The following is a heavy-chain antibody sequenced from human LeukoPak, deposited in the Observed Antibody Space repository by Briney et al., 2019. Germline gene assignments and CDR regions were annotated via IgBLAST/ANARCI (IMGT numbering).Heavy chain of an antibody. J-gene: IGHJ4*02. CDR2: ISDGGVRT. CDR1: GFTFSSYA. CDR3: AKDQAPRAARVIYFDY. V-gene: IGHV3-23*01. Sequence: GGSLRLSCAASGFTFSSYAMSWVRQAPGKGLEWVSVISDGGVRTYYTDSVKGRFTISRDNSKNTLYLQMDSLRVEDTAVYYCAKDQAPRAARVIYFDYWGQGNLVTVSS. D-gene: IGHD2-15*01.